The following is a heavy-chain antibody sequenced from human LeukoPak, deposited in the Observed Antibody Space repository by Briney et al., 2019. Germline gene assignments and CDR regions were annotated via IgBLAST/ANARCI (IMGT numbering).Heavy chain of an antibody. D-gene: IGHD6-13*01. CDR1: GFTFSSYA. CDR3: ARAPRGSSSWYYFDY. Sequence: GGSLRLSCAASGFTFSSYAMHWVRQAPGKGLEWVAVISYDGSNKYYADSVKGRFTISRDNSKSTLYLQMNSLRAEDTAVYYCARAPRGSSSWYYFDYWGQGTLVTVSS. V-gene: IGHV3-30*04. CDR2: ISYDGSNK. J-gene: IGHJ4*02.